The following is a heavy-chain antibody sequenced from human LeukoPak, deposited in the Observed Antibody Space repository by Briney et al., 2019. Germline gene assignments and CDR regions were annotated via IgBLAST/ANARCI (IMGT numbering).Heavy chain of an antibody. V-gene: IGHV3-21*01. CDR2: ISSSRSYI. D-gene: IGHD6-13*01. CDR1: AFTFSSYS. J-gene: IGHJ4*02. CDR3: ARFIAAPYYFDY. Sequence: PGQSLRLSCPAAAFTFSSYSMSWVRQAPGNGLEWVSFISSSRSYIYYAESVKGRFTISRDNAKNSLYLQMNSLRAEDTAVYYCARFIAAPYYFDYWGRGTVVTVSS.